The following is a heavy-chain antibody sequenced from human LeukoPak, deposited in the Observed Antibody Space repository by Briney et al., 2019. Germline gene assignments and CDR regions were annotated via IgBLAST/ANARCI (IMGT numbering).Heavy chain of an antibody. CDR1: GFTFTSSA. Sequence: GASVKVSCKASGFTFTSSAVQWVRQARGQRLEWIGWIVVGGGNTNYAQKFQERVTITRDMSTSTAYMELSSLRSEDTAVYYCAAVTYYDFWSGYFPFDYWGQGTLVTVSS. V-gene: IGHV1-58*01. CDR2: IVVGGGNT. CDR3: AAVTYYDFWSGYFPFDY. J-gene: IGHJ4*02. D-gene: IGHD3-3*01.